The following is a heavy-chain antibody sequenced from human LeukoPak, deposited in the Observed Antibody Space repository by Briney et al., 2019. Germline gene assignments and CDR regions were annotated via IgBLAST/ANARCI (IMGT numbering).Heavy chain of an antibody. CDR1: GDSISGYY. J-gene: IGHJ4*02. V-gene: IGHV4-59*01. D-gene: IGHD4-17*01. CDR3: ARLRNYCDY. Sequence: SETLSLTCTVSGDSISGYYWTWMRQPPGKGLEWIGYICSSGSTKYNPSLESRLSISIDTSKNQFSLKLSSVTAADTAVYFCARLRNYCDYWGQGTLVTVSS. CDR2: ICSSGST.